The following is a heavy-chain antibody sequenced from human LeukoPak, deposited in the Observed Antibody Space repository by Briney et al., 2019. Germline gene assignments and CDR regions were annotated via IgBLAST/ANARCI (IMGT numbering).Heavy chain of an antibody. CDR2: ISSNGGST. J-gene: IGHJ6*03. Sequence: QAGGSLRLSCAASGFTFSSYAMHWVRQAPGKGLEYVSAISSNGGSTYYANPVKGRFTISRDNSKNTLYLQMGSLRAEDMAVYYCARNFDYDSSGYYPYYYYYYYMDVWGKGTTVTVSS. CDR1: GFTFSSYA. CDR3: ARNFDYDSSGYYPYYYYYYYMDV. V-gene: IGHV3-64*01. D-gene: IGHD3-22*01.